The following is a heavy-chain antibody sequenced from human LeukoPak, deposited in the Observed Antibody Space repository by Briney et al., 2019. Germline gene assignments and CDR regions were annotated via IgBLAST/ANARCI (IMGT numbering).Heavy chain of an antibody. CDR3: ARASGLTVTTFDY. D-gene: IGHD4-17*01. J-gene: IGHJ4*02. CDR1: GGTFISYA. CDR2: IIPIFGTA. V-gene: IGHV1-69*13. Sequence: SVKVSCKASGGTFISYAISWVRQAPGQGLEWMGGIIPIFGTANYAQKFQGRVTITADESTSTAYMELSSLRSEDTAVYYCARASGLTVTTFDYWGQGTLVTVSS.